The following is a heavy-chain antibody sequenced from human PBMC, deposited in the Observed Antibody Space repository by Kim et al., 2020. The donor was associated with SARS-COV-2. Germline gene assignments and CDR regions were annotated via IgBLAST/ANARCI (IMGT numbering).Heavy chain of an antibody. J-gene: IGHJ4*02. CDR3: ATAPPGIEMWLLSYFDS. D-gene: IGHD6-13*01. V-gene: IGHV1-46*01. Sequence: ASVKVSCKASGSSLIGYYFHWVRQAPGQGLEWMGIINPGVGSTTYAPKFRGRVTLTRDSSTNTVYMEMSSLTSEDTAPYYCATAPPGIEMWLLSYFDSWGPGTLVTVSS. CDR1: GSSLIGYY. CDR2: INPGVGST.